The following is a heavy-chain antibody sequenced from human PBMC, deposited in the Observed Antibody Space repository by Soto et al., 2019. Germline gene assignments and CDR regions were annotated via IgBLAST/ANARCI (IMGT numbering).Heavy chain of an antibody. Sequence: SVKVSCKASGGTFSSYAISWVRQAPGQGLELMGGIIPIFGTANYAQKFQGRVTITADKSTSTAYMELSSLRSEDTAVYYCARDPGLFGGVDVWGQGTTVTVYS. CDR3: ARDPGLFGGVDV. J-gene: IGHJ6*02. V-gene: IGHV1-69*06. CDR1: GGTFSSYA. D-gene: IGHD3-10*01. CDR2: IIPIFGTA.